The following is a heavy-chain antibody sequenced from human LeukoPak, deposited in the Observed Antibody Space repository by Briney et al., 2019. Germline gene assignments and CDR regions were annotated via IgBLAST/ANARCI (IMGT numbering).Heavy chain of an antibody. J-gene: IGHJ5*02. V-gene: IGHV4-30-4*01. CDR3: ARANGSGSYNWFDP. CDR1: GGSISSGDYY. CDR2: IYYSGST. D-gene: IGHD3-10*01. Sequence: SQTLSLTCTVSGGSISSGDYYWSWIRQPPGKGLEWIGYIYYSGSTYYNPSLKSRVTISVDTSKNQFSLKLSSVAAADTAVYYCARANGSGSYNWFDPWGQGTLVTVSS.